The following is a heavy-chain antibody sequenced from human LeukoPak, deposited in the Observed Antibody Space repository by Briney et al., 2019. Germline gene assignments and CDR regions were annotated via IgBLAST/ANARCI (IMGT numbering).Heavy chain of an antibody. Sequence: PGGSLRLSCAASGFTFSSYSMNWVRQAPGKGLEWVSSISSSSSYIYYADSVKGRFTISRDNAKNSLYLQMNSLSAEDTAVYYCARDPQVGAAPFDYWGQGTLVTVSS. CDR1: GFTFSSYS. D-gene: IGHD1-26*01. CDR2: ISSSSSYI. J-gene: IGHJ4*02. CDR3: ARDPQVGAAPFDY. V-gene: IGHV3-21*01.